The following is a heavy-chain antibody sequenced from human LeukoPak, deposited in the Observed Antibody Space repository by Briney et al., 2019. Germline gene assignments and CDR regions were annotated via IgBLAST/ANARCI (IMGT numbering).Heavy chain of an antibody. D-gene: IGHD3-10*01. J-gene: IGHJ3*02. CDR3: AKSRGPGTEGFDI. Sequence: GRSLRLSCAASGFTFDDYAMHWVRQAPGKGLEWDSGISGNSGFIGYVDSVKGRFTISKDNAKNSLYLQMNSLRLEDTALYYCAKSRGPGTEGFDIWGQGTMVTVSS. V-gene: IGHV3-9*01. CDR2: ISGNSGFI. CDR1: GFTFDDYA.